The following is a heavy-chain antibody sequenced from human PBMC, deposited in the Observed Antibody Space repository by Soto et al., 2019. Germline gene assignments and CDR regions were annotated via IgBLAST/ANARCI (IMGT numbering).Heavy chain of an antibody. J-gene: IGHJ5*02. V-gene: IGHV4-30-4*01. Sequence: TLSLTCTVSGGSISSGDYYWSWIRQPPGKGLEWIGYIYYSGSTYYNPSLKSRVTISVDTSKNQFSLKLSSVTAADTAVYYCARASYYDSSGYPVHWFDPWGQGTLVTVS. D-gene: IGHD3-22*01. CDR1: GGSISSGDYY. CDR2: IYYSGST. CDR3: ARASYYDSSGYPVHWFDP.